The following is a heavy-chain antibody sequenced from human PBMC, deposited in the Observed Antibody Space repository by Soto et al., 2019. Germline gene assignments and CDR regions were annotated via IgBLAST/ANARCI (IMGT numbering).Heavy chain of an antibody. V-gene: IGHV1-18*01. CDR1: GYTFTSYG. J-gene: IGHJ4*02. Sequence: QVQLVQSGAEVKKPGASVKVSCKASGYTFTSYGISWVRQAPGQGLEWMGWISAYNGNTNYAQKLQGRVTMTTDTSTSTAYMELRSLRSDDTAVYYCARDVFGSNEYSYGYLFDYWGQGTLVTVSS. CDR2: ISAYNGNT. D-gene: IGHD5-18*01. CDR3: ARDVFGSNEYSYGYLFDY.